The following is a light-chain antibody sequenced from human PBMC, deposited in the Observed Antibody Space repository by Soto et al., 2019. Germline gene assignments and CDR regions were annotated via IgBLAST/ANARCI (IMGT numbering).Light chain of an antibody. J-gene: IGKJ5*01. Sequence: EIVLTQSPATLSLSPGERATLSCGASADVSSSYVAWYQQKSGLAPRLLIHDASSRATGIPDRFSGSKSGTEFTLTIRRLEPEDAAVYYCQQYGSSPITCGQGKRREIK. CDR2: DAS. V-gene: IGKV3D-20*01. CDR1: ADVSSSY. CDR3: QQYGSSPIT.